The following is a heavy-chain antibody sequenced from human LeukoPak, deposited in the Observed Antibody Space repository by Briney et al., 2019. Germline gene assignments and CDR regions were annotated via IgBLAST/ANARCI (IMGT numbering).Heavy chain of an antibody. V-gene: IGHV3-7*01. CDR3: ARGTYYYYYYMDG. CDR1: GFTFSSYW. CDR2: IKQDGSAE. J-gene: IGHJ6*03. Sequence: GGSLRLSCAASGFTFSSYWVSWVRQAPGKGLEWVANIKQDGSAEYYVDSVKGRFTISRDNAKNSLYLQMNSLRAEDTAVYYCARGTYYYYYYMDGWGKGTTVTISS.